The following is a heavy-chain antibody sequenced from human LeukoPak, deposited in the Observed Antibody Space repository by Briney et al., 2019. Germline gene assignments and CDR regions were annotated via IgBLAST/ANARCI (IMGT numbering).Heavy chain of an antibody. V-gene: IGHV4-39*01. Sequence: SETLSLTCTVSGGSISSSSYYWGWIRQPPGKGLECIGSIYYSGSTYYNPSLKSRVTISVDTSKNQFSLKLSSVTAADTAVYYCAGIGTRGSWGQGTLVTVSS. D-gene: IGHD1-26*01. CDR3: AGIGTRGS. J-gene: IGHJ4*02. CDR1: GGSISSSSYY. CDR2: IYYSGST.